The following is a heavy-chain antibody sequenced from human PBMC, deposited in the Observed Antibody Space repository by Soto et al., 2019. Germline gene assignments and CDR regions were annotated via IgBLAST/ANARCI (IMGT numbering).Heavy chain of an antibody. D-gene: IGHD3-22*01. V-gene: IGHV4-34*01. CDR3: ARETGGITMIVGGVAFDI. J-gene: IGHJ3*02. Sequence: SETLSLTCAVYGGSFSGYYWSWIRQPPGKGLEWIGEINHSGSTNYNPSLKSRVTISVDTSKNQFSLKLSSVTAADTAVYYCARETGGITMIVGGVAFDIWGQGTMVTVSS. CDR1: GGSFSGYY. CDR2: INHSGST.